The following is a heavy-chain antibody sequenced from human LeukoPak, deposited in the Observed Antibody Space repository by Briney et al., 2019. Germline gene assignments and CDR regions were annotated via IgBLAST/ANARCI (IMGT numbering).Heavy chain of an antibody. CDR3: ARNRYGSGWYFDY. V-gene: IGHV1-18*01. CDR1: GGTFNSYA. J-gene: IGHJ4*02. Sequence: ASVKVSCKASGGTFNSYAISWVRQAPGQGLEWMGWIRIYNGNTKYAQKLQGRVTMTTDTSTNTAYMELRSLRSDDTAVYYCARNRYGSGWYFDYWGQGTLATVSS. D-gene: IGHD6-19*01. CDR2: IRIYNGNT.